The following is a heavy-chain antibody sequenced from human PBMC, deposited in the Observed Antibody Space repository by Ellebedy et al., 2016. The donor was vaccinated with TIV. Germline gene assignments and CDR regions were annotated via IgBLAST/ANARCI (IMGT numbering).Heavy chain of an antibody. V-gene: IGHV4-39*01. CDR2: IFYSENA. CDR3: VRRGRGSPIY. D-gene: IGHD5-12*01. J-gene: IGHJ4*02. Sequence: MPRGSLRLSCTVSGGSISSNSYYWGWIRQPPGKGLEWIGSIFYSENAKYNPSLKSRVTISVDTSKNQFSLKLSSVTAADTAMYYCVRRGRGSPIYWGQGTLVTVSS. CDR1: GGSISSNSYY.